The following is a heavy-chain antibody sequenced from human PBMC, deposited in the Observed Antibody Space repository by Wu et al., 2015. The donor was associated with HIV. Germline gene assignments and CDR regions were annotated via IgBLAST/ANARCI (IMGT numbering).Heavy chain of an antibody. CDR2: IVPILGIP. CDR3: VSHSGEYPKGFDL. V-gene: IGHV1-69*05. D-gene: IGHD1-26*01. J-gene: IGHJ3*01. CDR1: GGSFEKYT. Sequence: QVQLVQSGAEVKKPGSSVKVSCKASGGSFEKYTINWARQAPGHGLEWVGGIVPILGIPDYAEKFQGRVTINTDASATTGYMELNTLKSDDTAIYYCVSHSGEYPKGFDLWAKGQWSSSLQ.